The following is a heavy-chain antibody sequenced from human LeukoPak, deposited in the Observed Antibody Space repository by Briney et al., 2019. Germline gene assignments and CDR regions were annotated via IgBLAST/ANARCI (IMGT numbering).Heavy chain of an antibody. CDR1: GYTFTSYD. V-gene: IGHV1-8*01. J-gene: IGHJ4*02. Sequence: ASVKVSCKASGYTFTSYDINWVRQATGQGLEWMGWMNPNSGNIGYAQKFQGRVTMTRNTSISTAYMKLSSLRSEDTAVYYCARDLWVVERQQLPARWGQGTLVTVSS. CDR3: ARDLWVVERQQLPAR. CDR2: MNPNSGNI. D-gene: IGHD6-13*01.